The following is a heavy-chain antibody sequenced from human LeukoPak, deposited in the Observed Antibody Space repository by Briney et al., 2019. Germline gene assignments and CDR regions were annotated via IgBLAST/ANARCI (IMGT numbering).Heavy chain of an antibody. CDR1: GVSISSYY. V-gene: IGHV4-4*07. CDR2: IYISGST. Sequence: PSETLSLTCTVSGVSISSYYWSWIRQPAGKGLEWIGRIYISGSTNYSPSLKSRVTISVDTSKNQFSLKLSSVTAPDTAVYYCARGYSYGAFDYWGQGTLVTVSS. CDR3: ARGYSYGAFDY. D-gene: IGHD5-18*01. J-gene: IGHJ4*02.